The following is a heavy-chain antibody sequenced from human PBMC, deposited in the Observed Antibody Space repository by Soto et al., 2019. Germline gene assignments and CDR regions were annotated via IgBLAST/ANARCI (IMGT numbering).Heavy chain of an antibody. CDR1: GASISSRTDY. V-gene: IGHV4-31*01. CDR2: FYDSGTT. Sequence: QVHLQESGPGLLKPSQTLSLICAVSGASISSRTDYWTWVRPHPGEGLEGIGYFYDSGTTHYKPPLNSLVTSTVNTSNHHFSLNMRVVTAADTAVYFCASSSVGFGELKSWGQGTLVVVSS. D-gene: IGHD3-10*01. J-gene: IGHJ4*02. CDR3: ASSSVGFGELKS.